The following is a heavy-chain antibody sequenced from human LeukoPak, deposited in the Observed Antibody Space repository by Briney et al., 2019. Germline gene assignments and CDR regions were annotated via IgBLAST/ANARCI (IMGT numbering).Heavy chain of an antibody. CDR2: ISGSGGST. CDR1: GFTFSNAW. Sequence: GGSLRLSCAASGFTFSNAWMSWVRQAPGKGLEWVSAISGSGGSTYYADSVKGRFTISRDNSKNTLYLQMNSLRAEDTAVYYCAKEPRGSDAFDIWGQGTMVTVSS. V-gene: IGHV3-23*01. D-gene: IGHD1-26*01. CDR3: AKEPRGSDAFDI. J-gene: IGHJ3*02.